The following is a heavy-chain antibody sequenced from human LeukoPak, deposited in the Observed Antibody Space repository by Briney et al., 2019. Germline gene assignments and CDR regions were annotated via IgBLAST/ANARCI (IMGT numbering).Heavy chain of an antibody. D-gene: IGHD2-2*01. J-gene: IGHJ4*02. CDR3: ARAGRYCSSTSCSIPDY. Sequence: GGSLRLSCAASGFTFSSYSMNWVRQAPGKGLEWVSSISSSSSYIYYADSVKGRFTISRDNAKNSLYLQMNSLRAEDTAVYYCARAGRYCSSTSCSIPDYWGQGTLVTVSS. CDR2: ISSSSSYI. V-gene: IGHV3-21*01. CDR1: GFTFSSYS.